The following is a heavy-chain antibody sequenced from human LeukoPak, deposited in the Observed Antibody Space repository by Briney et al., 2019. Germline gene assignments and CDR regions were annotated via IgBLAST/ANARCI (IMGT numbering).Heavy chain of an antibody. Sequence: ASVKVSCKASGYTFTGYYMHWVRQAPGQVLEWMGWINPNRGGTNYAQKCQGRVTMTRDTSISTAYMELSRLRSDDTAVYYCARHSPMIDTVDAFDIWGQGTMVTVSS. D-gene: IGHD3-22*01. J-gene: IGHJ3*02. CDR1: GYTFTGYY. CDR3: ARHSPMIDTVDAFDI. CDR2: INPNRGGT. V-gene: IGHV1-2*02.